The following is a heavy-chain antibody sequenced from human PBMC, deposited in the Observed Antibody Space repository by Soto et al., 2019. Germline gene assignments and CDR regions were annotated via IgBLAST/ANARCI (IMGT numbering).Heavy chain of an antibody. Sequence: GGSLRLSCAASGFTVSSNYMSWVRQAPGKGLEWVSVIYSGGSTCYADSVKGRFTISRHNSKNTLYLQMNSLRAEDTAVYYCARQAGYYSVAAFDIWGQGTMVTVSS. V-gene: IGHV3-53*04. CDR2: IYSGGST. CDR1: GFTVSSNY. D-gene: IGHD3-9*01. J-gene: IGHJ3*02. CDR3: ARQAGYYSVAAFDI.